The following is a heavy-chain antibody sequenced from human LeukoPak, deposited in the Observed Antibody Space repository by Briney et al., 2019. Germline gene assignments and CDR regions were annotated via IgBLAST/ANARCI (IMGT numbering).Heavy chain of an antibody. CDR2: IYSSGGT. J-gene: IGHJ5*02. CDR1: GGSISPYF. V-gene: IGHV4-59*01. Sequence: LETLSLTCTVSGGSISPYFWSWIRQSPGKGLEWIGWIYSSGGTSYNPSLKSRAIISVDTSKNQFSRKVTSVTAATTATYSWRRYSEPSETRWSAPWGQGTLVTVS. D-gene: IGHD1-26*01. CDR3: RRYSEPSETRWSAP.